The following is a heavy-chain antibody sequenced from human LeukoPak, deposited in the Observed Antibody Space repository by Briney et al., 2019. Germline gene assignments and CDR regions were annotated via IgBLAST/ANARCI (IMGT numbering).Heavy chain of an antibody. CDR3: ARVWDSSADY. CDR2: IYYSGTT. J-gene: IGHJ4*02. CDR1: SDSISSYY. V-gene: IGHV4-59*01. D-gene: IGHD6-19*01. Sequence: PSETLSLTCTVSSDSISSYYWSWIRQPPGKGLEWIGYIYYSGTTKYNPSLKSRVTISVDASKNQFSLKLDSVTAADTAVYYCARVWDSSADYWGQGTLVTVSS.